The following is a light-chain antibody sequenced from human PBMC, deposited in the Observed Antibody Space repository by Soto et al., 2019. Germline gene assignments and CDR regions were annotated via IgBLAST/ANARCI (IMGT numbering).Light chain of an antibody. CDR2: EVS. V-gene: IGLV2-14*01. CDR3: AVWDDSLNGVV. Sequence: QSALTQPASVSGSPGQSITISCTGSSSDIGAYNYVSWFQQYPGKAPKLIISEVSNRPSGVSNRFSGSKSGTAASLTISGLQTEDEADYYCAVWDDSLNGVVFGGGTKLTVL. CDR1: SSDIGAYNY. J-gene: IGLJ2*01.